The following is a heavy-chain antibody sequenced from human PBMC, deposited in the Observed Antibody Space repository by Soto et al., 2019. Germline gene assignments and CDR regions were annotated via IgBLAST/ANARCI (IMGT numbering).Heavy chain of an antibody. CDR2: SSYDGSNQ. Sequence: QVQVVESGGGVVQPGRSLRLSCAASGFTFRSYGMHWVRQAPGKGLEWVAVSSYDGSNQYYADSVKGRFTISRDDSKNTLYLQMNSLRPEDTAVYYCAKDREHQLIRGWFDPWGQGTLVTVSP. D-gene: IGHD6-13*01. V-gene: IGHV3-30*18. J-gene: IGHJ5*02. CDR1: GFTFRSYG. CDR3: AKDREHQLIRGWFDP.